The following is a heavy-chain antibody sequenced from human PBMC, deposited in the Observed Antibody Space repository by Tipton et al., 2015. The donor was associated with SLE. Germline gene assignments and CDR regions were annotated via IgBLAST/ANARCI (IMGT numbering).Heavy chain of an antibody. D-gene: IGHD3-16*02. V-gene: IGHV4-34*01. Sequence: TLSLTCAVNGGSSSGWYWSWIRQSPGMALEWIGDIHDSGSSYTNPSLKSRVSISVDTSKNQISLKLNSVTAADTAVYYCARGRVNYIRGAYRPSSFDYWGQGTQVSVSS. CDR1: GGSSSGWY. CDR2: IHDSGSS. J-gene: IGHJ4*02. CDR3: ARGRVNYIRGAYRPSSFDY.